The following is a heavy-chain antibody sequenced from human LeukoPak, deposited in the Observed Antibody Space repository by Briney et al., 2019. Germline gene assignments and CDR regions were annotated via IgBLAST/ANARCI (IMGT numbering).Heavy chain of an antibody. V-gene: IGHV3-23*01. CDR1: GFTFSSYA. J-gene: IGHJ3*02. D-gene: IGHD6-13*01. CDR2: ISDSGGST. CDR3: AKVSHSSWQNDAFDI. Sequence: GSLRLSCAASGFTFSSYAMIWVRQAPGKGPEWVSSISDSGGSTYYADSAKGRFTISRDNSKNTLYLQMNSLRAEDTAVYYCAKVSHSSWQNDAFDIWGQGTMVTVSS.